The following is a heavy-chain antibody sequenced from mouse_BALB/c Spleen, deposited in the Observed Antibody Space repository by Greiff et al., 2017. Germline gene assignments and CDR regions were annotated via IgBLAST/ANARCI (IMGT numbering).Heavy chain of an antibody. V-gene: IGHV5-6-5*01. CDR3: ARGYGNYPYYFDY. CDR1: GFTFSSYA. Sequence: EVKVEESGGGLVKPGGSLKLSCAASGFTFSSYAMSWVRQTPEKRLEWVASISSGGSTYYPDSVKGRFTISRDNARNILYLQMSSLRSEDTAMYYCARGYGNYPYYFDYWGQGTTRTVSS. D-gene: IGHD2-1*01. CDR2: ISSGGST. J-gene: IGHJ2*01.